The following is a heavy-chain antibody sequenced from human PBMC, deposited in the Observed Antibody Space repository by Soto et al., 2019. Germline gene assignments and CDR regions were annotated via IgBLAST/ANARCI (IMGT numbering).Heavy chain of an antibody. D-gene: IGHD3-9*01. CDR2: ISYDGSNK. V-gene: IGHV3-30-3*01. Sequence: QVQLVESGGGVVQPGRSLRLSCAASVFAFSSYAMHWVRQAPGKGLEWVAVISYDGSNKYYADSVKGRFTISRDNSKNTLYLQMNSLRAEDTAVYYCARDENDIVYGMDVWGQGTTVTVSS. CDR3: ARDENDIVYGMDV. CDR1: VFAFSSYA. J-gene: IGHJ6*02.